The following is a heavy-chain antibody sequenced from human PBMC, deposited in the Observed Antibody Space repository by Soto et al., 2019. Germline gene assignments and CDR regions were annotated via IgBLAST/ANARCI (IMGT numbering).Heavy chain of an antibody. Sequence: ELVESGGGSVQPGGSLRLSCAASGFTFVNYWMNWVRQAPGKGLEWVANINVDGSEKYFVDSVRGRFTISRDNAKNSLYLQMNSLRAEDEAVYYCARDIMGGTFDIWGQGTMVTVSS. D-gene: IGHD2-8*01. V-gene: IGHV3-7*05. CDR2: INVDGSEK. CDR1: GFTFVNYW. CDR3: ARDIMGGTFDI. J-gene: IGHJ3*02.